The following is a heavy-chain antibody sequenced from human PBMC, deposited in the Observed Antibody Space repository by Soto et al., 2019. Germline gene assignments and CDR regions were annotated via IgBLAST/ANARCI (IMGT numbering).Heavy chain of an antibody. Sequence: CKASGYTFTSYAMHWVRQAPGQRLEWMGWIKAGKSNTKYSQKFQGRVTITRDKSASKAYMELSRLRTEDTAVYYFERRVESGVIINYYFDYWGQGTLVNVSS. CDR1: GYTFTSYA. D-gene: IGHD3-10*01. CDR3: ERRVESGVIINYYFDY. V-gene: IGHV1-3*01. J-gene: IGHJ4*02. CDR2: IKAGKSNT.